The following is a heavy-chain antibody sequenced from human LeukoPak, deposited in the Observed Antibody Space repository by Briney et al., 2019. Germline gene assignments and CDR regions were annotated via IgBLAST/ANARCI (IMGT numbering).Heavy chain of an antibody. Sequence: GGSLRLSCAASGFTFSSYAMHWVRQAPGKGLEWVAAISYDGSNKYYADSVKGRFTISRDNSENTLYLQMNSLRAEDTAVYYCARDLNDYYGSGSSYNWFDPWGQGTLVTVSS. CDR2: ISYDGSNK. CDR3: ARDLNDYYGSGSSYNWFDP. V-gene: IGHV3-30-3*01. J-gene: IGHJ5*02. D-gene: IGHD3-10*01. CDR1: GFTFSSYA.